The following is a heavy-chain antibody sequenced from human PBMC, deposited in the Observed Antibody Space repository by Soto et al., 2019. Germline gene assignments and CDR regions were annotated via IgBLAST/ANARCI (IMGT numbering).Heavy chain of an antibody. CDR1: GVSISSNY. J-gene: IGHJ6*02. V-gene: IGHV4-59*01. CDR3: ARSYPNTIFGVVPSRGLDV. D-gene: IGHD3-3*01. Sequence: ASETLSLTCIVSGVSISSNYWSWIRQPPGQGLEWIGYIHYSGSTNFNPSLKNRVAMSVDTSKNQFSLRLSSVTAADTAVYYCARSYPNTIFGVVPSRGLDVWGQGATVTVSS. CDR2: IHYSGST.